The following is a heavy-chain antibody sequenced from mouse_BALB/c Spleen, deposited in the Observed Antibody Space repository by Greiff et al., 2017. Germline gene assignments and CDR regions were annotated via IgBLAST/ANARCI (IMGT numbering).Heavy chain of an antibody. J-gene: IGHJ3*01. Sequence: EVQRVESGGDLVKPGGSLKLSCAASGFTFSSYGMSWVRQTPDKRLEWVATISSGGSYTYYPDSVKGRFTISRDNAKNTLYLQMSSLKSEDTAMYYCARHGELGRFAYWGQGTLVTVSA. D-gene: IGHD4-1*01. CDR2: ISSGGSYT. CDR3: ARHGELGRFAY. CDR1: GFTFSSYG. V-gene: IGHV5-6*01.